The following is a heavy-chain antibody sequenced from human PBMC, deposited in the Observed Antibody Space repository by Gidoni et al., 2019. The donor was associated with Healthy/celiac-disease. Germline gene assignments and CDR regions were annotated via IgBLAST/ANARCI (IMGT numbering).Heavy chain of an antibody. CDR2: INPSCGST. CDR3: ASSEYSSSSGPGDAFDI. D-gene: IGHD6-6*01. CDR1: GYTFTSYY. Sequence: QVQLVQSGAEVKKPGASVKVSCKASGYTFTSYYMHWVRHAPGQGLEWMGIINPSCGSTSYAQKFQGRVTMTRDTSTSTVYMELSSLRSEDTAVYYCASSEYSSSSGPGDAFDIWGQGTMVTVSS. J-gene: IGHJ3*02. V-gene: IGHV1-46*03.